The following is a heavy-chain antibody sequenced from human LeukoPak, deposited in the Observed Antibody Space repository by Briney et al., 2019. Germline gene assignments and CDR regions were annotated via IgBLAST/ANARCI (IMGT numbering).Heavy chain of an antibody. D-gene: IGHD3-10*01. CDR1: GGSFSGYY. Sequence: SETLSLTCAVYGGSFSGYYWSWIRQSPGKGLEWIGEINHSGSTYYSPSLKSRVTMSVDTSKNQFSLKLSSVTAADTAVYYCAKASRISGISMVRGVNVRSSNWFDPWGQGTLVTVSS. CDR2: INHSGST. J-gene: IGHJ5*02. V-gene: IGHV4-34*01. CDR3: AKASRISGISMVRGVNVRSSNWFDP.